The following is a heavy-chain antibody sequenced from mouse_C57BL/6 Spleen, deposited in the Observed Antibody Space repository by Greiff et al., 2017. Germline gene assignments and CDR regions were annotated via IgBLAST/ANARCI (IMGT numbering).Heavy chain of an antibody. CDR3: ARDSSGHMDY. CDR1: GYTFTSYW. J-gene: IGHJ2*01. Sequence: QVQLQQPGAELVRPGTSVKLSCKASGYTFTSYWMHWVKQRPGQGLEWIGVIDPSDSYTNYNQKFKGKATLTVDTSCSTAYMQRSSLTAEDSAVYYCARDSSGHMDYWGQGTTLTVAS. CDR2: IDPSDSYT. D-gene: IGHD3-2*02. V-gene: IGHV1-59*01.